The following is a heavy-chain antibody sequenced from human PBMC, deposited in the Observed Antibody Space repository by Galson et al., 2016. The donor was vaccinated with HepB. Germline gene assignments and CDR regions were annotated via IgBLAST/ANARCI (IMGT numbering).Heavy chain of an antibody. V-gene: IGHV1-2*02. CDR1: GYTFTGYY. CDR3: ARDVLWDQLLYNWFGP. Sequence: SVKVSCKASGYTFTGYYMHWVRQAPGQGLEWMGWINPNSGGTNYAQKFQGRVTMTRDTSISTAYMELRRLRSDDTAVYYFARDVLWDQLLYNWFGPWGQGTLVTVSS. D-gene: IGHD2-2*01. CDR2: INPNSGGT. J-gene: IGHJ5*02.